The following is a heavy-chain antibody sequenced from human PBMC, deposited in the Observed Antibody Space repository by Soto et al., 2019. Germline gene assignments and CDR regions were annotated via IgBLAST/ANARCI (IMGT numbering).Heavy chain of an antibody. CDR2: ISYDSSNK. CDR3: AKLVIGYCSGNTCDDY. Sequence: VQLLESGGGLIQPGGSLRLSCAASGFTISYGINWLRQAPGKGLEWVAYISYDSSNKFFVDLVKGRITISRDNSKNTQFLQMNSLRAEDTAVYYCAKLVIGYCSGNTCDDYWGQGTLVAVSS. V-gene: IGHV3-30*18. CDR1: GFTISYG. J-gene: IGHJ4*02. D-gene: IGHD2-15*01.